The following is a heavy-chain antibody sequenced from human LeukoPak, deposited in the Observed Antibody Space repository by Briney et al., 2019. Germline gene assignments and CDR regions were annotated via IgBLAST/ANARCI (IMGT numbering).Heavy chain of an antibody. D-gene: IGHD2-15*01. Sequence: ASVEVSCKASGYTFTSYCMHWVRQAPGQGLEWMGMVNPSGGSTSYAQKFQGRVTMTRDTSTSTVYMEVSSLRSEDTAVYYCARDRYCSGGSCYLTLDYWGQGTLATVSS. CDR2: VNPSGGST. CDR3: ARDRYCSGGSCYLTLDY. J-gene: IGHJ4*02. CDR1: GYTFTSYC. V-gene: IGHV1-46*01.